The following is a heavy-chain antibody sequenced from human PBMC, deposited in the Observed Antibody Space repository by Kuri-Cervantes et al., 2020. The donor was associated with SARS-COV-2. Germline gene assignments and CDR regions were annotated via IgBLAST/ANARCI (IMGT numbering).Heavy chain of an antibody. Sequence: GESLNISCVASGFTFSNYALPWVRQAPGKVLEWVTANSGSGGDTYYADSVKGRFTISSDSSKNTVYLQMISLRADDTAVYYCAKGRQISIVGAIGVGDAFDIWGQGTMVTVSS. D-gene: IGHD1-26*01. J-gene: IGHJ3*02. CDR3: AKGRQISIVGAIGVGDAFDI. CDR1: GFTFSNYA. CDR2: NSGSGGDT. V-gene: IGHV3-23*01.